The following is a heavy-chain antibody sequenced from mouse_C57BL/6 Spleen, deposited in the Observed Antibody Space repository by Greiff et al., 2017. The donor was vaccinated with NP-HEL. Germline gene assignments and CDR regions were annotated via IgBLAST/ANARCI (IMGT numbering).Heavy chain of an antibody. V-gene: IGHV1-64*01. CDR3: ALADYGSSAWYFDV. Sequence: VQLQQPGAELVKPGASVKLSCKASGYTFTSYWMHWVKQRPGQGLEWIGMIHPNSGSTNYNEKFKSKATLTVDKSSSTAYMQRSSLTSEDSAVYYCALADYGSSAWYFDVWGTGTTVTVSS. CDR2: IHPNSGST. D-gene: IGHD1-1*01. J-gene: IGHJ1*03. CDR1: GYTFTSYW.